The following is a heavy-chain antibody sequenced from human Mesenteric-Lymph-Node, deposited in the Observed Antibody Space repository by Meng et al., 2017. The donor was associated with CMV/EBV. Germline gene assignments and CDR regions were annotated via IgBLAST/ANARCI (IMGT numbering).Heavy chain of an antibody. Sequence: GESLKISCAASGFTFSSYAMSWVRQAPGKGLEWVSAISGSGGSTYYADSVKGRFTISRDNSKNTLYLQMNSLRAEDTAVYYCAKVRSRNDYGDYGYFDYWGQGTLVTVSS. D-gene: IGHD4-17*01. V-gene: IGHV3-23*01. CDR3: AKVRSRNDYGDYGYFDY. CDR2: ISGSGGST. CDR1: GFTFSSYA. J-gene: IGHJ4*02.